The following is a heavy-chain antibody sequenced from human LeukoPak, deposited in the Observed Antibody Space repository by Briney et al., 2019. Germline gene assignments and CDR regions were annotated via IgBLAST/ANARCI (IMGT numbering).Heavy chain of an antibody. CDR3: ARESGYLLNY. V-gene: IGHV1-69*05. J-gene: IGHJ4*02. Sequence: ASVKVSCKASGGTFSRYAIRWGRQAPGQGLEWMGGIIPIFGTANYAQKFQGRVTITTDESTSTAYMELSSLRSEDTAVYYCARESGYLLNYWGQGTLVTVSS. CDR1: GGTFSRYA. CDR2: IIPIFGTA. D-gene: IGHD3-9*01.